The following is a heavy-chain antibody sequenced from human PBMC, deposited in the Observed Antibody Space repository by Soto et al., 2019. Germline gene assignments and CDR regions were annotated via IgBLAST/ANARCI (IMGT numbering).Heavy chain of an antibody. CDR2: IYQSGTT. V-gene: IGHV4-30-2*01. D-gene: IGHD3-22*01. CDR3: ARDNRSGYYFDY. Sequence: QLQLQESGSGLVKPSQTLSLTCTVSGGSISSGGYSWNWIRPPPGKGLEWIGNIYQSGTTDYNPSLKSRVTISVDSSKNQFSLKLSSVTAADTAVYYCARDNRSGYYFDYWGQGTLVTVSS. CDR1: GGSISSGGYS. J-gene: IGHJ4*02.